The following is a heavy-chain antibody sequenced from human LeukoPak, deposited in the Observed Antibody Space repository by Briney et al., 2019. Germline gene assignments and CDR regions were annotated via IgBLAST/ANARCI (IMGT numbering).Heavy chain of an antibody. J-gene: IGHJ4*02. CDR2: IYYTGST. Sequence: PSETLSLTCSVSGPSISGGTYYWGWIRQPPGKGLEWIGSIYYTGSTYDNPSLKSRVTISVDTSKNQFSLKLSSVTAADTAVYYCARRGGSGRAFDYWGQGTLVTVSS. D-gene: IGHD1-26*01. V-gene: IGHV4-39*01. CDR3: ARRGGSGRAFDY. CDR1: GPSISGGTYY.